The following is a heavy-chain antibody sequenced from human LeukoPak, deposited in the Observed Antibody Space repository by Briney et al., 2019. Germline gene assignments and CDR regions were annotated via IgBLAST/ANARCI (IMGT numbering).Heavy chain of an antibody. CDR3: ARSQWELPQPHDAFDI. CDR1: GFTSSSYA. Sequence: PGGSLRLSCAASGFTSSSYAMSWVRQAPGKGLEWVSAISGSGGSTYYADSVKGRFTISRDNSKNTLYLQMNSLRAEDTAVYYCARSQWELPQPHDAFDIWGQGTMVTVSS. V-gene: IGHV3-23*01. CDR2: ISGSGGST. J-gene: IGHJ3*02. D-gene: IGHD1-26*01.